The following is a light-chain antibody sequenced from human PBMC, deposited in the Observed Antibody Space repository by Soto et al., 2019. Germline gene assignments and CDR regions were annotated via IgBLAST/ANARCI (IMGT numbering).Light chain of an antibody. CDR1: SSNIGAGFD. J-gene: IGLJ2*01. Sequence: QSVLTQPPSVSGAPGQRLTISCAGTSSNIGAGFDVHWYQQLPGTAPKLLIYANDDRPSGVPDRFSGSTSGDTASLTISKLLPEDEADYYCSSYTSTGTLIVFGGGTKVTVL. CDR2: AND. V-gene: IGLV1-40*01. CDR3: SSYTSTGTLIV.